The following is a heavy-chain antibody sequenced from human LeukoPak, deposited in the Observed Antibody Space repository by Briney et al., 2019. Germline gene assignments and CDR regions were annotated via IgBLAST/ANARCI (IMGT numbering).Heavy chain of an antibody. CDR1: GFTFSSHW. V-gene: IGHV3-7*05. Sequence: GGSLRLSCAASGFTFSSHWVAWLRQAPEKGLEWVANIKQDGSEIYYVDSVKGRFTISRDNAKNSLYLQMNSLRAEDTAVYFCARWRTSNWSEFDYWGQGTLVTVSS. J-gene: IGHJ4*02. CDR2: IKQDGSEI. D-gene: IGHD6-13*01. CDR3: ARWRTSNWSEFDY.